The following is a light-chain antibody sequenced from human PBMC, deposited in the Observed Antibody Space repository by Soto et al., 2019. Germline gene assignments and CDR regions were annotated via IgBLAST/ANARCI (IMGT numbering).Light chain of an antibody. CDR2: DVI. Sequence: QSALTQPASVSGSPGQSITLSCTGTSSDIGGYDYVSWCQQHPGKAPKLIIYDVINRPSGVSNRFSGPKSGNTASLTISGLQAEDEADYYCSSYTSSSTLVFGGGTKLTVL. CDR3: SSYTSSSTLV. J-gene: IGLJ3*02. V-gene: IGLV2-14*01. CDR1: SSDIGGYDY.